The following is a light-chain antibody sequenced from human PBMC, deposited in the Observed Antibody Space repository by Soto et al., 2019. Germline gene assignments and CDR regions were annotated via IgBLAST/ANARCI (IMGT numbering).Light chain of an antibody. V-gene: IGLV2-14*01. CDR3: SSYTSSSTRV. CDR2: EVS. Sequence: QSVLTQPVSVSGSPGQSIIISCTGTSSDVGGYNYVAWYQQHPGKAPKLMIFEVSNRPSGVSIRFSGSKSGNTASLTISGLQAEDEADYYCSSYTSSSTRVFGGGTKVTVL. J-gene: IGLJ2*01. CDR1: SSDVGGYNY.